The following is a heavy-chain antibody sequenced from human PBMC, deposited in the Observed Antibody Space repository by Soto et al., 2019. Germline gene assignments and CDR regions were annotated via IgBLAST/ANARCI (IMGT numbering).Heavy chain of an antibody. CDR2: IYPGDSDT. CDR1: GYSFASYW. V-gene: IGHV5-51*01. J-gene: IGHJ6*02. Sequence: GEPLKISCQGSGYSFASYWIGWVRQMPGKDLEWMGIIYPGDSDTRYSPSFQGQVTISADKSLRTAYLQWTSLKAPDTALYYCARTRSFTLGFYYDGMDVWGQGTTVTVSS. CDR3: ARTRSFTLGFYYDGMDV. D-gene: IGHD6-6*01.